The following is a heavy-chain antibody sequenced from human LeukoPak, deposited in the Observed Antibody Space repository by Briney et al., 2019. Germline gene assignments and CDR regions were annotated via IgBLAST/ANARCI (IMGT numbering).Heavy chain of an antibody. V-gene: IGHV4-34*01. CDR1: GGSFSGYY. D-gene: IGHD3-9*01. J-gene: IGHJ3*02. CDR3: ARRSKRYFDWLSGRNAFDI. Sequence: SETLSLTCAVYGGSFSGYYWSWIRQPPGKGLEWMGEINHSGSTNYNPSLKSRVTISVNTSKNQFSLKLSSVTAADTAVYYCARRSKRYFDWLSGRNAFDIWGQGTMVTVSS. CDR2: INHSGST.